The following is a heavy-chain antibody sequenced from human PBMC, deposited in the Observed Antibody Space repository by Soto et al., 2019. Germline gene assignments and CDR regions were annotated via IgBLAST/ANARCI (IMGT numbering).Heavy chain of an antibody. D-gene: IGHD3-22*01. J-gene: IGHJ6*02. V-gene: IGHV3-33*01. CDR2: IWYDGSNK. CDR1: GFTFSSYG. Sequence: GGSLRLSCAASGFTFSSYGMHWVRQAPGKGLEWVAVIWYDGSNKYYADSVKGRFTISRDNSKNTLYLQMNSLRAEDTAVYYCARESTMILKCCHSDGMDVWGQGTTVTVSS. CDR3: ARESTMILKCCHSDGMDV.